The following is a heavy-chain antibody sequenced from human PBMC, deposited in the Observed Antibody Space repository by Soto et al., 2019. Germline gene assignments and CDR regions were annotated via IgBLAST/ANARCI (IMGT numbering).Heavy chain of an antibody. V-gene: IGHV4-59*12. CDR3: ARVPDR. D-gene: IGHD2-2*01. CDR2: IYHSGST. Sequence: SETLSLTCTVSGGSISSYYWSWIRQPPGKGLEWIGYIYHSGSTYYNPSLKSRVTISVDRSKSQFSLKLSSVTAADTAVYYCARVPDRWGQGTLVTAPQ. CDR1: GGSISSYY. J-gene: IGHJ5*02.